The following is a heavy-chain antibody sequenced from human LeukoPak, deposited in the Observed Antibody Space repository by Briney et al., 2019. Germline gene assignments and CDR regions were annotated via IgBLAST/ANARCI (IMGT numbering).Heavy chain of an antibody. J-gene: IGHJ4*02. CDR3: ATSTPYYYDSSHDY. CDR2: ISYDGSNK. Sequence: PGRSLRLSCAASGFTFSSYAMHWVRQAPGKGLEWVAVISYDGSNKYYADSVKGRFTISRDNSKNTLYLQMNSLRAEDTAVYYCATSTPYYYDSSHDYWGQGTLVTVSS. V-gene: IGHV3-30-3*01. CDR1: GFTFSSYA. D-gene: IGHD3-22*01.